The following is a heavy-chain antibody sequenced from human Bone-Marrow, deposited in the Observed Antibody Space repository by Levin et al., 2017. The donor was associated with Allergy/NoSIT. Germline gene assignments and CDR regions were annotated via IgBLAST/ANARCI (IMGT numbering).Heavy chain of an antibody. J-gene: IGHJ3*02. Sequence: ASVKVSCKASGYTFTSYDINWVRQATGQGLEWMGWMNPNSGNTGYAQKFQGRVTMTRNTSISTAYMELSSLRSEDTAVYYCARGGYCSGGSCYHDAFDIWGQGTMVTVSS. CDR2: MNPNSGNT. V-gene: IGHV1-8*01. D-gene: IGHD2-15*01. CDR3: ARGGYCSGGSCYHDAFDI. CDR1: GYTFTSYD.